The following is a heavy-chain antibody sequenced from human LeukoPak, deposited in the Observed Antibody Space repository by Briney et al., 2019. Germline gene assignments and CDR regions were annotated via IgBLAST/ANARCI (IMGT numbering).Heavy chain of an antibody. CDR2: INPSGGST. V-gene: IGHV1-46*01. D-gene: IGHD3-9*01. Sequence: ASVKVSCKASGYTFTSYYMHWVRQAPGQGLEWMGIINPSGGSTSYAQKFQGRVTMTRDMSTSTVYMELRSLRSEDTAVYYCARDGPYDILTGYSFDYWGQGTLVTVSS. CDR3: ARDGPYDILTGYSFDY. J-gene: IGHJ4*02. CDR1: GYTFTSYY.